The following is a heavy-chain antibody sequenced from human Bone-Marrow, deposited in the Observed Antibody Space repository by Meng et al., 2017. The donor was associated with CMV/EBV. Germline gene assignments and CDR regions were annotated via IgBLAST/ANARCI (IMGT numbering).Heavy chain of an antibody. J-gene: IGHJ6*02. Sequence: SQTLSLTCAVYGGSFSGYYWSWIRQPPGKGLEWIGEINHSGSTNYNPSLKSRVTISVDTSKNQFSQKLSSVTAADTAAYYCARGRRTYYDFWSGYERREMVGPMDVWGQGTTVTVSS. CDR2: INHSGST. V-gene: IGHV4-34*01. CDR3: ARGRRTYYDFWSGYERREMVGPMDV. D-gene: IGHD3-3*01. CDR1: GGSFSGYY.